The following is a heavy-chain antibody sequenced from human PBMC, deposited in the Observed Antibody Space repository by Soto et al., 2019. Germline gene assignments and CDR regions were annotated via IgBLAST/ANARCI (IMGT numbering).Heavy chain of an antibody. D-gene: IGHD2-8*01. CDR1: GYTFTSDG. CDR3: ARSGAYCTSITCLFDSF. V-gene: IGHV1-18*01. J-gene: IGHJ4*02. Sequence: QAQLVQSGGEVKKPGASVKVSCRASGYTFTSDGYAWVRQAPGQGLEWMGWISAYNGDTNYAQKFQDRVTLTTDTSTTTAHMELRNLGSDDTAVYYCARSGAYCTSITCLFDSFWGLGTLVTVSS. CDR2: ISAYNGDT.